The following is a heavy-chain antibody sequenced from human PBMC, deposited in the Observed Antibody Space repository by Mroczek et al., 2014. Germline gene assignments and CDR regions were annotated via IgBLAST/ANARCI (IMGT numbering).Heavy chain of an antibody. CDR3: ARDYGGWFGDPNLGRYYYYGMDV. CDR2: IYYSGST. D-gene: IGHD3-10*01. Sequence: QVQLQQWGPGLVKPSETLSLTCTVSGGSISSYYWSWIRQPPGKGLEWIGYIYYSGSTNYNPSLKSRVTISVDTSKNQFSLKLSSVTAADTAVYYCARDYGGWFGDPNLGRYYYYGMDVWGQGTTVTVSS. V-gene: IGHV4-59*01. CDR1: GGSISSYY. J-gene: IGHJ6*02.